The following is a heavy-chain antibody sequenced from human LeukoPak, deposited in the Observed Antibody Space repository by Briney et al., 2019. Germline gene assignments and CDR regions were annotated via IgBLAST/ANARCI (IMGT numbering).Heavy chain of an antibody. J-gene: IGHJ4*02. D-gene: IGHD3-9*01. CDR1: GGSISSYY. Sequence: SETLPLTCTVSGGSISSYYWSWIRQPPGKGLEWIGYIYYSGSTNYNPSLKSRVTISVDTSKNQFSLKLSSVTAADTAVYYCARGGDILTGYHTDYWGQGTLVTVSS. CDR3: ARGGDILTGYHTDY. V-gene: IGHV4-59*01. CDR2: IYYSGST.